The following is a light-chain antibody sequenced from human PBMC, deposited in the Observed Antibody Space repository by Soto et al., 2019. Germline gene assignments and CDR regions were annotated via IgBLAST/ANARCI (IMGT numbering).Light chain of an antibody. CDR1: SSNIGSNT. CDR3: SFYTSTYTFV. J-gene: IGLJ1*01. V-gene: IGLV1-44*01. Sequence: QSVLTQPPSASGTPGQRVTISCSGSSSNIGSNTVNWYQQLKEVNNRPWGVPDRFSGSKSGNTASLTISGLQAEDEADYYRSFYTSTYTFVFATGTKVTVL. CDR2: N.